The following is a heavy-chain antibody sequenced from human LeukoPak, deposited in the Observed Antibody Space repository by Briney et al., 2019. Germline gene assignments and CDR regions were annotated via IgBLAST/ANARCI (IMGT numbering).Heavy chain of an antibody. CDR2: ISAHNGDT. D-gene: IGHD2-21*01. CDR3: ARGQLLSEYDY. CDR1: GYTFTIYG. V-gene: IGHV1-18*01. Sequence: GASVTVSCTSSGYTFTIYGISWVRHGPGQGLEWMGWISAHNGDTNYAQKLQGRVTMTTDTSTSTDYMELRSTRPDDTAVDFCARGQLLSEYDYWGQGTLVTVSS. J-gene: IGHJ4*02.